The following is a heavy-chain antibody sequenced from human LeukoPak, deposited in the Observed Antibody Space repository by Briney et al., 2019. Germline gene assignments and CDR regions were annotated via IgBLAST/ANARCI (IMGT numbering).Heavy chain of an antibody. CDR1: GFTFSDYW. Sequence: GGSLRLSCATSGFTFSDYWMSWVRQAPGKRLEWVANIKQNGIEKYHVDSVKGRSTISRDNAKNSLDLQMTSLSVEDTAMYYCARACNKSGCPYYFDSWGQGTLVTVSS. CDR3: ARACNKSGCPYYFDS. CDR2: IKQNGIEK. D-gene: IGHD2/OR15-2a*01. J-gene: IGHJ4*02. V-gene: IGHV3-7*03.